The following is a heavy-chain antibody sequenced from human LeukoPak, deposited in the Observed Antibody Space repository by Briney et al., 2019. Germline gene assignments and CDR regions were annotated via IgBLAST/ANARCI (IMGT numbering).Heavy chain of an antibody. CDR1: GFTFSSYA. CDR3: ATKRGIAAAAPWAFDI. D-gene: IGHD6-13*01. Sequence: GGSLRLSCAASGFTFSSYAMSWIRQAPGKGLEWVSAISGSGGSTYYADSVKGRFTISRDNSKNTLYLQMNSLRAEDTAVYYCATKRGIAAAAPWAFDIWGQGAMVTASS. CDR2: ISGSGGST. J-gene: IGHJ3*02. V-gene: IGHV3-23*01.